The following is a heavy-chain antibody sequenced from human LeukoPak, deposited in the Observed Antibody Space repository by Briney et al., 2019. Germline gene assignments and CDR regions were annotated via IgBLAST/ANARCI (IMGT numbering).Heavy chain of an antibody. D-gene: IGHD3-10*01. CDR2: IIPIFGTA. CDR3: ARDYPYGSGPPYYYYMDV. J-gene: IGHJ6*03. V-gene: IGHV1-69*13. Sequence: SVKVSCKASGGTFSSYAISWVRQAPGQGLEWMGGIIPIFGTANYAQKFQGGVTITADESTSTAYMELSSLRSEDTAVYYCARDYPYGSGPPYYYYMDVWGKGTTVTVSS. CDR1: GGTFSSYA.